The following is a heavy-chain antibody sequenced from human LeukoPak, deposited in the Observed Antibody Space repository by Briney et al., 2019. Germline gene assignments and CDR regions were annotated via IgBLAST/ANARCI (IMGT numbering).Heavy chain of an antibody. D-gene: IGHD3-9*01. Sequence: ASVTVSCKASGYTFTSYGISWVRQAPGQGLEWMGWISAYNGNTNYAQKLQGRVTMTTDTSTSTAYMELRSLRSDDTAVYYCARYYDILTGYYTNWFDPWGQGTLVTVSS. CDR3: ARYYDILTGYYTNWFDP. CDR1: GYTFTSYG. V-gene: IGHV1-18*01. J-gene: IGHJ5*02. CDR2: ISAYNGNT.